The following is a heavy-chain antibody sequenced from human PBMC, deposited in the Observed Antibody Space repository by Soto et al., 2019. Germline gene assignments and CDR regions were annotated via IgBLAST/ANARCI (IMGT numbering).Heavy chain of an antibody. J-gene: IGHJ4*02. V-gene: IGHV1-18*01. CDR3: ARDPLSQDSSGWYPVFDY. Sequence: ASVKVSCKASGYTFTSYGISWVRQAPGQGLEWMGWISAYNGNTNYAQKLQGRVTMTTDTSTSTAYMELRSLRSDDTAVYYCARDPLSQDSSGWYPVFDYWGQGTLVTVSS. D-gene: IGHD6-19*01. CDR2: ISAYNGNT. CDR1: GYTFTSYG.